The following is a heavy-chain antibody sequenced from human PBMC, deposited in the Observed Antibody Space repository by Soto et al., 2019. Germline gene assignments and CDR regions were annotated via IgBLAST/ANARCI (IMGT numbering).Heavy chain of an antibody. CDR2: IYPGDSDT. V-gene: IGHV5-51*01. J-gene: IGHJ6*02. Sequence: SLKISCKGSGYNFTSYWIGWVRQMPGKGLEWLGIIYPGDSDTRYSPSFQGQVTISADKSISTAYLQWSSLKASDTAMYYCAGGGVRGVITRTRDYYGMDVWGQGTTVTVSS. CDR3: AGGGVRGVITRTRDYYGMDV. CDR1: GYNFTSYW. D-gene: IGHD3-10*01.